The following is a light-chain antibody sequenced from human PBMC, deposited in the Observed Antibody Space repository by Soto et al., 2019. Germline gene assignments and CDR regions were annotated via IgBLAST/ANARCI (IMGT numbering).Light chain of an antibody. Sequence: QSVLTQPPSASVSPGQSVTISCSGTSSDIGGYTYVSWYQHHPGKAPKLMIYEVSKRPSGVPDRFSGSRSGNTASLTVSGLQAEDEADYYCSSYANSNNYVFGTGTRSPS. CDR2: EVS. CDR1: SSDIGGYTY. J-gene: IGLJ1*01. V-gene: IGLV2-8*01. CDR3: SSYANSNNYV.